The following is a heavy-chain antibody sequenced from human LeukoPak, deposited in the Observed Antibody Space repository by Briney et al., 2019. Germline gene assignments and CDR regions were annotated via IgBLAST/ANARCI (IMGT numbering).Heavy chain of an antibody. V-gene: IGHV4-59*01. D-gene: IGHD3-22*01. CDR2: IYYSGST. CDR1: GGSISSYY. Sequence: SETLSLTCTVSGGSISSYYWSWIRQPPGKGLEWIGYIYYSGSTNFNPSLKSRVTISVDTSKNQFSLKLSSVTAADTAVYYCARDDSSGLYAFDIWGQGTMVTVSS. J-gene: IGHJ3*02. CDR3: ARDDSSGLYAFDI.